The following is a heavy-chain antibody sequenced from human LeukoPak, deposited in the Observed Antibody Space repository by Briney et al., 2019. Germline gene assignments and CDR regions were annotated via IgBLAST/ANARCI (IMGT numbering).Heavy chain of an antibody. CDR3: AKDGGSFGVDY. CDR2: IRYDGTNK. D-gene: IGHD1-26*01. CDR1: GFTLTGYG. Sequence: GGSLRLSCAASGFTLTGYGMHWVRQAPAKGLEGVAFIRYDGTNKYYADSVKGRFTISRDIPKNTLSLRRNSLRPEDTAEYYCAKDGGSFGVDYWGQGTLVTVSS. J-gene: IGHJ4*02. V-gene: IGHV3-30*02.